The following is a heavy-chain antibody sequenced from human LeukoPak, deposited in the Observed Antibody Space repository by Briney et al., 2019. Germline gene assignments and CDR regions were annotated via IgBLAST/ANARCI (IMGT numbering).Heavy chain of an antibody. CDR1: GGSISSYY. D-gene: IGHD5-18*01. V-gene: IGHV4-59*08. CDR2: IYYSGST. Sequence: SETLSLTCTVSGGSISSYYWSWIRQPPGKGLEWIGYIYYSGSTNYNPSLKSRVTISVDTSKNQFSLKLSSVTAADTAVYYCARSDTAMVTFDYWGQGTLVTVSS. J-gene: IGHJ4*02. CDR3: ARSDTAMVTFDY.